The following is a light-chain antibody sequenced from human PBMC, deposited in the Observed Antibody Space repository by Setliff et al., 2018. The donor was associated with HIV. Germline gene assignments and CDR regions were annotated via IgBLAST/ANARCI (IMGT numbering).Light chain of an antibody. J-gene: IGLJ1*01. Sequence: QSVLTQPASVSGSPGQSITISCTGTSSDVGSYNLVSWYQQHPGKAPKLMIYDVSKRPSGVPDRFSGLKSGNTASLTISGLQAEDEADYYCCSYAGSYTFEVFGTGTKVTV. CDR2: DVS. CDR3: CSYAGSYTFEV. CDR1: SSDVGSYNL. V-gene: IGLV2-11*01.